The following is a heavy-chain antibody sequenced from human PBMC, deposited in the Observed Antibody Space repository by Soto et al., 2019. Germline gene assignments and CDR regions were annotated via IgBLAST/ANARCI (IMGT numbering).Heavy chain of an antibody. CDR1: GYTFRNFG. V-gene: IGHV1-18*01. D-gene: IGHD3-10*01. Sequence: EASVKVSCKASGYTFRNFGVGWVRQAPGQGREWVGWINPNSGHTEYAQKLQGRVTGTADTTTSTAYMEVGSLRSDDTAVYYCARVYNYGLGSYLTPSSCYFDFWGPGTLVTVSS. J-gene: IGHJ4*02. CDR3: ARVYNYGLGSYLTPSSCYFDF. CDR2: INPNSGHT.